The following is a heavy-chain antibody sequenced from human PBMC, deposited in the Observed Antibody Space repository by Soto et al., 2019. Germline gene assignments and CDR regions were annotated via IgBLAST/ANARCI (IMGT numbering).Heavy chain of an antibody. CDR3: ARAAAAGGYYYYGMDV. CDR2: TYYRSKWHN. J-gene: IGHJ6*02. D-gene: IGHD6-13*01. Sequence: PSQTLSLICAISGDSVSSNSAAWNWIRQSPSRGLEWLGRTYYRSKWHNDYAVSVKSRITINPDTSKNQFSLQLNSVTPEDTAVYYCARAAAAGGYYYYGMDVWGQGTTVTVSS. V-gene: IGHV6-1*01. CDR1: GDSVSSNSAA.